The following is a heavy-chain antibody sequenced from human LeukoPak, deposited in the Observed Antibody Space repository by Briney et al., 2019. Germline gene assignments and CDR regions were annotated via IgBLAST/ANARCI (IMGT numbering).Heavy chain of an antibody. J-gene: IGHJ4*02. V-gene: IGHV3-23*01. CDR3: ARDSHCSSTSCYPRD. D-gene: IGHD2-2*01. CDR1: GVTFSSYA. CDR2: ISGSGGST. Sequence: GGSLRLSCAASGVTFSSYAMSWVRQAPGKGLEWVSAISGSGGSTYYADSVKGRFTISRDNSKNTLYLQMNSLRAEDTAVYYCARDSHCSSTSCYPRDWGQGTLVTVSS.